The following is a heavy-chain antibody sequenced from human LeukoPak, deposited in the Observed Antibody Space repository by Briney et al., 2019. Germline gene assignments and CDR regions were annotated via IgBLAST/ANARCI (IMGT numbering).Heavy chain of an antibody. CDR3: ARDHLGDY. CDR1: GYTFTNYA. Sequence: ASVKVSCKASGYTFTNYAISWVRQAPGQGLEWMGWISTYNGNTNYAQKFQGRVTVTTDTFTTTAYMELRSLRSDDTAVYYCARDHLGDYWGQGTLVTVSS. V-gene: IGHV1-18*01. J-gene: IGHJ4*02. CDR2: ISTYNGNT.